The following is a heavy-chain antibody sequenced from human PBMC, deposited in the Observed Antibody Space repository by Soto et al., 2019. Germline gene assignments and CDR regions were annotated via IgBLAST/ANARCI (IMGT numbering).Heavy chain of an antibody. D-gene: IGHD2-15*01. V-gene: IGHV4-39*02. CDR1: GASIKSRNHF. Sequence: PSETLSLTCTVSGASIKSRNHFWGWIRQPPGKGLEFVGSIHSSGGTYYNPSLKSRVTVSVDLSNSHFSLSLKSLTATDTAVYYCGRLAEAATGHTDFDFWGQGTLVTVSS. CDR2: IHSSGGT. CDR3: GRLAEAATGHTDFDF. J-gene: IGHJ4*02.